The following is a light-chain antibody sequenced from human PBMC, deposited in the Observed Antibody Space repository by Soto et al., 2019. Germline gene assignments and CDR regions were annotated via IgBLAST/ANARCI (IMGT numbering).Light chain of an antibody. CDR2: GAS. Sequence: EIVLTQSRDTLSLSPGERATLSCRDSQSVSSDYLVWYQQKPGQAPRLLIYGASRRATGIPVRFSGSGSGTDFILTISRLEPEDFAVYYCQHYDNSPPSVTFGPGTKVDIK. J-gene: IGKJ3*01. V-gene: IGKV3-20*01. CDR1: QSVSSDY. CDR3: QHYDNSPPSVT.